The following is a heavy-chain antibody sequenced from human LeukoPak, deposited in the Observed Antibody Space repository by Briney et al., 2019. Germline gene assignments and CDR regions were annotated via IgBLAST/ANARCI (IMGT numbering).Heavy chain of an antibody. CDR1: GGSISSSSYY. CDR3: PLGELPPFDY. Sequence: SETLSLTCTVSGGSISSSSYYWGWIRQPPGKGLEWIGSIYYSGSTYYNPSLKSRVTISVDTSKNQFSLKLSSVTAADTAVYYCPLGELPPFDYWGQGNLVTVSS. CDR2: IYYSGST. D-gene: IGHD3-16*01. V-gene: IGHV4-39*01. J-gene: IGHJ4*02.